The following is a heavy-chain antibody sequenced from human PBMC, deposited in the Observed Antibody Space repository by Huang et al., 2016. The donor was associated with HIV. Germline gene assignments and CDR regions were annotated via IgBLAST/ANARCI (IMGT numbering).Heavy chain of an antibody. J-gene: IGHJ3*01. CDR3: ARPPTYADDGGYYIDAFGV. V-gene: IGHV5-51*03. CDR1: GYSFTRQW. D-gene: IGHD2-21*02. CDR2: MYPGDSDV. Sequence: EVQLVQSGAEMKRPGESLKISCKVSGYSFTRQWVGWVRQMPGKGPECMGVMYPGDSDVKDSPTFQGEVTISADNSISTAYLQWKSLKVSDTAMYFCARPPTYADDGGYYIDAFGVWGRGTMVTVS.